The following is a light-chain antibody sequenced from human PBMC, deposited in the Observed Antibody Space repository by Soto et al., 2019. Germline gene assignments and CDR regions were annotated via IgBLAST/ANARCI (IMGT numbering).Light chain of an antibody. J-gene: IGLJ3*02. CDR2: EVS. CDR3: CSYAGSSTWV. Sequence: QSALTQPASVSGSPGQSITISCTGTSSDVGSYNLVSWYQQRPGKAPKLMIYEVSKRPSGVSNRFSGSKSGNTASLTISGLQAEDEADYSCCSYAGSSTWVFGGGNKLTVL. V-gene: IGLV2-23*02. CDR1: SSDVGSYNL.